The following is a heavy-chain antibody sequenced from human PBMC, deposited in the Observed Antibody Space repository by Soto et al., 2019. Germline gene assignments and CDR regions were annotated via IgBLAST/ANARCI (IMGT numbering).Heavy chain of an antibody. Sequence: ASVKVSCKASGGTFSSYAISWARQAPGQGLEWMGGIIPIFGTANYAQKFQGRVTITADKSTSTAYMELSSLSSEDTAVYYCARGTDDTAMVTGYCYYYYGMDVWGHATTVTVS. J-gene: IGHJ6*02. D-gene: IGHD5-18*01. V-gene: IGHV1-69*06. CDR2: IIPIFGTA. CDR3: ARGTDDTAMVTGYCYYYYGMDV. CDR1: GGTFSSYA.